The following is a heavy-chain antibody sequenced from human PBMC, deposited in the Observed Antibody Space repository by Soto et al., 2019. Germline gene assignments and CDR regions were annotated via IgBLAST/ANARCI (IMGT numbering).Heavy chain of an antibody. CDR3: AKDSQGYDILTGYYPDAFDI. Sequence: EGSLRLSCAASGFTFSSYAMSWVRQAPGKGLEWVSAISGSGGSTYYADSVKGRFTISRDNSKNTLYLQMNSLRAEDTAVYYCAKDSQGYDILTGYYPDAFDIWGQGTMVTVSS. CDR1: GFTFSSYA. J-gene: IGHJ3*02. V-gene: IGHV3-23*01. D-gene: IGHD3-9*01. CDR2: ISGSGGST.